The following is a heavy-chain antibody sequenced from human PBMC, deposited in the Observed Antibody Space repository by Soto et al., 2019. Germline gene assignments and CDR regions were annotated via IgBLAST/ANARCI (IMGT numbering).Heavy chain of an antibody. CDR3: AIRHSSGWFVY. CDR1: GGTFSSYT. CDR2: IIPILRTT. Sequence: QVQPVQSGAEVKKPGSSMKVSCKASGGTFSSYTISWVRQAPGQGFEWMGTIIPILRTTNHAQKFQGRVTITADKSTSTAYMELSSLRSEDTAVYYCAIRHSSGWFVYWGQGTLVTVSS. J-gene: IGHJ5*01. D-gene: IGHD6-19*01. V-gene: IGHV1-69*08.